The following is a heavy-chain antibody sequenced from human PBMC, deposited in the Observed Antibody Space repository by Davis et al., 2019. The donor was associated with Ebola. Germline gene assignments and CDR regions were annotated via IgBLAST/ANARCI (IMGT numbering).Heavy chain of an antibody. Sequence: MPSETLSLTCNVSGVSITPYYWNWIRQPPGKGLESIGYIFDSGSPKYNPSLKSRVTISVDMSKNQFSLKLSSVTAADTAVYYCARGGYGDYEYFQEWGQGTLVTVSS. V-gene: IGHV4-59*01. D-gene: IGHD4-17*01. CDR1: GVSITPYY. CDR2: IFDSGSP. CDR3: ARGGYGDYEYFQE. J-gene: IGHJ1*01.